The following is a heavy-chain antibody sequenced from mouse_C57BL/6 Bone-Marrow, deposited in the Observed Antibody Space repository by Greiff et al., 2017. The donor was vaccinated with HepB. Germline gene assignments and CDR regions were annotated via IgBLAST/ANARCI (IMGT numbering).Heavy chain of an antibody. J-gene: IGHJ1*03. CDR2: INPSSGYT. CDR3: ARFYYYGSSWYFDV. D-gene: IGHD1-1*01. Sequence: VQVVESGAELARPGASVKMSCKASGYTFTSYTMHWVKQRPGQGLEWIGYINPSSGYTKYNQKFKDKATLTADKSSSTAYMQLSSLTSEDSAVYYCARFYYYGSSWYFDVWGTGTTVTVSS. V-gene: IGHV1-4*01. CDR1: GYTFTSYT.